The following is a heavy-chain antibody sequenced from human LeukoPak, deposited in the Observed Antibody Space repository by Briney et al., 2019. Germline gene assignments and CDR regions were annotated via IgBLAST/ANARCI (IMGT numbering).Heavy chain of an antibody. V-gene: IGHV4-59*08. CDR1: GGSISSYY. CDR2: IYYSGST. CDR3: ARGYSYGWSNFDY. J-gene: IGHJ4*02. D-gene: IGHD5-18*01. Sequence: TSETLSLTCTVSGGSISSYYWSWIRQPPGKGLEWIGYIYYSGSTNYNPSLKSRVTISVDTSKNQFSLKLSSVTAADTAVYYCARGYSYGWSNFDYWGQGTLVTVSS.